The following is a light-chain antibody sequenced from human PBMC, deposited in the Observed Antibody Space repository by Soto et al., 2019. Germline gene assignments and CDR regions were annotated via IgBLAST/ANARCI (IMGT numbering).Light chain of an antibody. CDR3: QQYNNWPPK. Sequence: EIVMTQSPATLSVSPGERATLSCRASQSVNSNYLAWYHQKPGQAPKLLIFDASTRATGVPARFSGSGSGTEFTLTVSSLQSEDIAVYFCQQYNNWPPKFGQGTRLEI. CDR1: QSVNSN. CDR2: DAS. J-gene: IGKJ5*01. V-gene: IGKV3-15*01.